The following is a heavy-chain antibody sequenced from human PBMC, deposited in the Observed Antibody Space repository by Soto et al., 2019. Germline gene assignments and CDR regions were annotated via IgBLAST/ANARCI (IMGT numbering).Heavy chain of an antibody. J-gene: IGHJ4*02. CDR3: ARLPGGSGSYYPRTDY. CDR1: GGSFSGYY. CDR2: INHSGST. V-gene: IGHV4-34*01. Sequence: SETLSLTCAVYGGSFSGYYWSWIRQPPGKGLEWIGEINHSGSTNYNPSLKSRVTISVDTSKNQFSLKLSSVTAADTAVYYCARLPGGSGSYYPRTDYWGQGTLVTVSS. D-gene: IGHD3-10*01.